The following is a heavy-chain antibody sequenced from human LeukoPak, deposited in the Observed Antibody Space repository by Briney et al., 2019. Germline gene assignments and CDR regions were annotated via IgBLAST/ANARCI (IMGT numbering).Heavy chain of an antibody. CDR2: IYYSGST. Sequence: SETLSLTCTVSGGSISSSSYYWGWIRQPPGKGLEGIGSIYYSGSTYYNPSLKSRVTISVDTSKNQFSLKLSSVTAADTAVYYCARPVSNYYDSSGYYPFDYWGQGTLVTVSS. CDR3: ARPVSNYYDSSGYYPFDY. D-gene: IGHD3-22*01. CDR1: GGSISSSSYY. J-gene: IGHJ4*02. V-gene: IGHV4-39*01.